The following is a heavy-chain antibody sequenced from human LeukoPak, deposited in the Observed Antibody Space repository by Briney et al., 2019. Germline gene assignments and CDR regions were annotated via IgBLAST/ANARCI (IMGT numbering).Heavy chain of an antibody. CDR3: ARHRLTSGSYFFDY. V-gene: IGHV3-48*01. CDR1: AFTFSDYS. J-gene: IGHJ4*02. D-gene: IGHD1-26*01. CDR2: ISGRSSNI. Sequence: PGGSLRLSCGASAFTFSDYSMNWVRQAPGKGLEWISYISGRSSNIYYADSVRGRFIISRDNAKNSMYLQMNSLRAEDTAVYYCARHRLTSGSYFFDYWGQGTLVTVSS.